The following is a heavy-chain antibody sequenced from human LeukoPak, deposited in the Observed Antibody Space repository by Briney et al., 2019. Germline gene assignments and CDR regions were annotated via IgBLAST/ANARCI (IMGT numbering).Heavy chain of an antibody. J-gene: IGHJ4*02. CDR2: NNLKSGGT. D-gene: IGHD6-25*01. CDR1: GHTFTDSL. V-gene: IGHV1-2*02. Sequence: GASVKVSCKASGHTFTDSLLHWVRQAPGQGLEYMGWNNLKSGGTFYAQRFRARVTMTRDTSISTAYMDLSRLTSDDTAVYFCARDVPTSATWELDYWGQGTLVTVSS. CDR3: ARDVPTSATWELDY.